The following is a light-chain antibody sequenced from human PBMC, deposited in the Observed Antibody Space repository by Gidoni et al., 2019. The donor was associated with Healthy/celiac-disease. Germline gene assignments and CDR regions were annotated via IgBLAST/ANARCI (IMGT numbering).Light chain of an antibody. CDR2: GAS. CDR3: QQFDRSPYT. J-gene: IGKJ2*01. CDR1: QSVSSSY. V-gene: IGKV3-20*01. Sequence: EIVLTQSPGILFLSPGERATLSCRASQSVSSSYLVWYQQKPGQAPRLVIYGASSRATGIPDRFSGGGSGTDFTLTISRLEPEDFAVYYCQQFDRSPYTLGQGTILEIK.